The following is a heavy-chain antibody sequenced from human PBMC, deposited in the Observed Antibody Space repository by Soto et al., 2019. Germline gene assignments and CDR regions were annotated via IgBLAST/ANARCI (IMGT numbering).Heavy chain of an antibody. CDR1: GXTFSSYW. CDR3: ARSGYRYGFDY. D-gene: IGHD5-18*01. Sequence: GSLRLSCAASGXTFSSYWMHWVRQAPGKGLVWVSRINSDGSRTSYADSVKGRFTISRDNAKNTLYLQMNSLRSEDTAVYYCARSGYRYGFDYWGQGTLGTVS. J-gene: IGHJ4*02. CDR2: INSDGSRT. V-gene: IGHV3-74*01.